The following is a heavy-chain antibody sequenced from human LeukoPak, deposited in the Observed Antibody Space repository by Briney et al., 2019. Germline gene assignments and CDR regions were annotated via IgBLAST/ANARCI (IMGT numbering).Heavy chain of an antibody. CDR3: AKRAAGATKTFDY. V-gene: IGHV3-23*01. CDR1: GFTFSSYA. D-gene: IGHD1-26*01. Sequence: GGSLRLSCGASGFTFSSYAMSWVRQAPGKGLEWVSGISGSGGSTYYADSVKGRFTISRDNSKNTAYLQMNSLRDEDTAVYYCAKRAAGATKTFDYWGQGTLVTVSS. CDR2: ISGSGGST. J-gene: IGHJ4*02.